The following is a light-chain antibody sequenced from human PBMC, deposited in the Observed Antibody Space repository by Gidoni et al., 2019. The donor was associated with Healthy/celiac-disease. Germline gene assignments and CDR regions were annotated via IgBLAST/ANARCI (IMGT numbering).Light chain of an antibody. CDR2: WAS. J-gene: IGKJ1*01. Sequence: IVLPQSPASLAVSLGERATINCKSSQSVLYSSNNKSYLAWYQQKPGQPPKLLIYWASSRESGVPDRFSGSGSGTDFTLTISSLQAEDVALYYCQQYYSTPRTFGQGTKVEIK. V-gene: IGKV4-1*01. CDR1: QSVLYSSNNKSY. CDR3: QQYYSTPRT.